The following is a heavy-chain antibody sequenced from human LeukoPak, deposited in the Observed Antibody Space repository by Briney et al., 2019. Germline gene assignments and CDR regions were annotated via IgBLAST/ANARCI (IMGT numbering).Heavy chain of an antibody. CDR2: ISASGGST. V-gene: IGHV3-23*01. CDR3: ARGSGAYYYGMDV. D-gene: IGHD4-17*01. Sequence: PGGSLRLSCAASGFTFSSYAMSWVRQAPGKGLEWVSGISASGGSTYYADSVKGRLTISRDNSKNTLYLQMNSLRAEDTVVYYCARGSGAYYYGMDVWGQGTTVTVSS. J-gene: IGHJ6*02. CDR1: GFTFSSYA.